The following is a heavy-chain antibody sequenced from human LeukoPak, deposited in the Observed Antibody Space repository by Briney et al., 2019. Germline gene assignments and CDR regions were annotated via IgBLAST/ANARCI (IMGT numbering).Heavy chain of an antibody. D-gene: IGHD3-22*01. CDR2: ISYDGSNK. CDR3: ARAWDYYDSSGHGY. J-gene: IGHJ4*02. V-gene: IGHV3-30*03. Sequence: PGGSLRLSCAASGFTFSNYGMHWVRQAPGKGLQWVAVISYDGSNKYYADSVKGRFTISRDNSKNTLYLQMNSLRAEDTAVYYCARAWDYYDSSGHGYWGQGTLVTVSS. CDR1: GFTFSNYG.